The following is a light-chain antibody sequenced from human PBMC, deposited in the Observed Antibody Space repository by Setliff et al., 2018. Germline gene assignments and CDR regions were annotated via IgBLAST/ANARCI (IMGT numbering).Light chain of an antibody. CDR1: SSDIGAYDH. V-gene: IGLV2-14*01. CDR3: SSYTSTNTDV. CDR2: DVS. Sequence: QSVLTQPASVSGSPGQSIIISCTGTSSDIGAYDHVFWYRQYPGKVPQLMIYDVSNRASGVSDRFSASKSGNTASLTISGLQPEDEADYYCSSYTSTNTDVFGSGTKVTVL. J-gene: IGLJ1*01.